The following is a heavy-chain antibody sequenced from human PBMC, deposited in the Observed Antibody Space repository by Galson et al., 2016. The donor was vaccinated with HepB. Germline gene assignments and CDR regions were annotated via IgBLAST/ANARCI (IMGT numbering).Heavy chain of an antibody. J-gene: IGHJ5*02. CDR2: IKSKTDGGTT. V-gene: IGHV3-15*01. CDR3: SPQLAYCSGGSCYSGWFDP. D-gene: IGHD2-15*01. CDR1: GFAFRTYS. Sequence: SLRLSCAASGFAFRTYSMNWVRQTPGKGLEWVGRIKSKTDGGTTDYAAPVKGRLNISRDDSKNTLYLQMNSLKTEDTAVYYCSPQLAYCSGGSCYSGWFDPWGQGTLVTVSS.